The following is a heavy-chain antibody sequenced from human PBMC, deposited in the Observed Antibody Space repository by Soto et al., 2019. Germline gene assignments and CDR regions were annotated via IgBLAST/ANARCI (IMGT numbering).Heavy chain of an antibody. CDR2: IVGSGGTT. CDR3: AKDRGAGYCSGGTCYLGDYYYYGMDV. J-gene: IGHJ6*02. D-gene: IGHD2-15*01. V-gene: IGHV3-23*01. CDR1: GFTFSSYA. Sequence: GGSLRLSCAASGFTFSSYAMTWVRQAPGKGLEWVSGIVGSGGTTDYADSVKGRFTISRDNSQNTLYLEMNSLRGEDTGAHYCAKDRGAGYCSGGTCYLGDYYYYGMDVWGQGTTVTVSS.